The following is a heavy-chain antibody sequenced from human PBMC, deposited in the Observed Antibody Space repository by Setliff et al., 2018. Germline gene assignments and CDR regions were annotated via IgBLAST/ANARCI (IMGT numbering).Heavy chain of an antibody. V-gene: IGHV3-15*01. CDR2: IKSEIAGGTT. CDR3: TTSFYDSSGYRF. CDR1: GFTFSEEW. Sequence: GGSLRLSCAASGFTFSEEWMSWVRQAPGKGLEWIGRIKSEIAGGTTDYAAPVKGRFSISRDDSKNTLYLQMNSLKTEDTAVYYCTTSFYDSSGYRFWGQGTLVTVSS. J-gene: IGHJ4*02. D-gene: IGHD3-22*01.